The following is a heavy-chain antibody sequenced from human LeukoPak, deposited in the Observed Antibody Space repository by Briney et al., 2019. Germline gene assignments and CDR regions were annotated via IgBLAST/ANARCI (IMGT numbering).Heavy chain of an antibody. D-gene: IGHD6-19*01. CDR1: GGPISSYY. Sequence: SETLPLTCTVSGGPISSYYWSWIRQPPGKGLEWIGYIYYSGSTNYNPSLKSRVTISVDTSKNQFSQKLSSMTAADTAVYYCARLVGWYSSGWYYFDYWGQGTLVTVSS. CDR2: IYYSGST. V-gene: IGHV4-59*08. J-gene: IGHJ4*02. CDR3: ARLVGWYSSGWYYFDY.